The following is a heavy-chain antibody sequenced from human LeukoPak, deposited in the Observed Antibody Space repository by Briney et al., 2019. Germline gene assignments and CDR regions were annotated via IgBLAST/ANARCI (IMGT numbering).Heavy chain of an antibody. D-gene: IGHD3-10*01. Sequence: QPGGSLRLSCAASGLIFSSYSMNWVRQAPGKGLEWVSYISSSSSTIYYADSVKGRFTISRDNAKNSLYLQMNSLRAEDTAVYYCAREATNVLLWFGELGNHDWGQGTLVTVSS. V-gene: IGHV3-48*04. CDR2: ISSSSSTI. J-gene: IGHJ4*02. CDR1: GLIFSSYS. CDR3: AREATNVLLWFGELGNHD.